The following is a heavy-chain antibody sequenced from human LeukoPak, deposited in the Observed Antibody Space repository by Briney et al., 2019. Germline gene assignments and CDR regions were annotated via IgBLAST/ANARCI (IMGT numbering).Heavy chain of an antibody. CDR1: GGSFSGYY. CDR2: INHSGST. V-gene: IGHV4-34*01. J-gene: IGHJ4*02. Sequence: PSETLSLTCAVYGGSFSGYYWSWIRQPPGKGLEWIGEINHSGSTNYNPSLKSRVTISVDTSKNQFSLKLRSVTAADTAVYYCARINPPTYYYGSGSYYRHFDYWGQGTLVTVSS. D-gene: IGHD3-10*01. CDR3: ARINPPTYYYGSGSYYRHFDY.